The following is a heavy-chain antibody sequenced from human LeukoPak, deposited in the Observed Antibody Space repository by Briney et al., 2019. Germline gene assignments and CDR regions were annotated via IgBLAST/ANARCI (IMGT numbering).Heavy chain of an antibody. CDR3: AKEYYDILTGYLTS. D-gene: IGHD3-9*01. CDR1: GFTFSSYA. Sequence: EGSLRLSCAASGFTFSSYAMSWVRQAPGKGLEWVSAISGSGGSTYYADSVKGRFTISRDNSKNTLYLQMNSLRAEDTAVYYCAKEYYDILTGYLTSWGQGTLVTVSS. V-gene: IGHV3-23*01. CDR2: ISGSGGST. J-gene: IGHJ4*02.